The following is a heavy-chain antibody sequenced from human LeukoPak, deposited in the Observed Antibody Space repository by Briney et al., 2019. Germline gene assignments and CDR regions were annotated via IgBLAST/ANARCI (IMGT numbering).Heavy chain of an antibody. D-gene: IGHD5-18*01. CDR2: IDTAGNT. Sequence: AGGSLRLSCAASGFTFSSYDMHWVRHATGKGLEWVSAIDTAGNTYYPASVKGRFTISRENAKDSLYLQMNSLRAGDTAVYYCTLSYGRGFNYYYGMDVWGQGTTVTVSS. J-gene: IGHJ6*02. CDR1: GFTFSSYD. CDR3: TLSYGRGFNYYYGMDV. V-gene: IGHV3-13*01.